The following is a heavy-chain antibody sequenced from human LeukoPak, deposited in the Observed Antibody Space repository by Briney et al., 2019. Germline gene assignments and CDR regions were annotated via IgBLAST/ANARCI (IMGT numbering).Heavy chain of an antibody. Sequence: PGGPRRLSLAAPRFPFSTSRMNGARQAPGKGLEWVSYISSSGGTIYYADSVKGRFTISRDNSKNTLYLQMSSLRAEDTAVYYCVSNFEGGNCYSLWYCGMDVWGQGTTVIVSS. D-gene: IGHD2-15*01. CDR3: VSNFEGGNCYSLWYCGMDV. CDR2: ISSSGGTI. J-gene: IGHJ6*02. V-gene: IGHV3-48*04. CDR1: RFPFSTSR.